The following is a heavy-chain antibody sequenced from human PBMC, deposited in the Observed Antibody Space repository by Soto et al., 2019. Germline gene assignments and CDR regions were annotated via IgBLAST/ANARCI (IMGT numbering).Heavy chain of an antibody. V-gene: IGHV3-66*01. D-gene: IGHD3-16*02. CDR1: GFTVSSNY. CDR2: IYSGGST. Sequence: EVQLVESGGGLVQPGGSLRLSCAASGFTVSSNYMSWVSKAPGKGLEWVSVIYSGGSTYYADSVKGRFTISRDNSKNTLYLQINSLIAEDTAVYYCAREYDYIWGSYRNAFDIWGQGTMVTVSS. J-gene: IGHJ3*02. CDR3: AREYDYIWGSYRNAFDI.